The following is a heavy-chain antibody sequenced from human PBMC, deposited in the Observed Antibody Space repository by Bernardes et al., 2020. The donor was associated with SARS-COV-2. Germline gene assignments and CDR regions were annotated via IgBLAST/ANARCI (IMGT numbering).Heavy chain of an antibody. Sequence: GGSLRLSCAASGFTFHTYAMTWVRQAPGKGLEWVSSIRGSGGNTFHADSVMGRFTISRDNSKATLYLQMTSLRADDTAVYFCARLGKGSSRENYVWDNLYYYGMDVWGQGTTVTVSS. CDR1: GFTFHTYA. CDR2: IRGSGGNT. D-gene: IGHD3-16*01. V-gene: IGHV3-23*01. CDR3: ARLGKGSSRENYVWDNLYYYGMDV. J-gene: IGHJ6*02.